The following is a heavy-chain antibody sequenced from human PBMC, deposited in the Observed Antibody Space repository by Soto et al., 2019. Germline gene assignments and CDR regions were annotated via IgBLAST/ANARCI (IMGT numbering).Heavy chain of an antibody. D-gene: IGHD3-16*01. V-gene: IGHV4-34*01. Sequence: SETLSLTRAVYGGSFSGYYWSWIRQPPGKGLEWIGEINHSGSTNYNPSLKSRVTISVDTSKNQFSLKLSSVTAADTAVYYCARKGHIMITFGGVIETWVPFDYWGQGTLVTVSS. CDR3: ARKGHIMITFGGVIETWVPFDY. CDR1: GGSFSGYY. CDR2: INHSGST. J-gene: IGHJ4*02.